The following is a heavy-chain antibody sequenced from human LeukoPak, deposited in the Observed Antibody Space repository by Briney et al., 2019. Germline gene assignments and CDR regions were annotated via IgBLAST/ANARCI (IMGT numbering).Heavy chain of an antibody. D-gene: IGHD2-15*01. CDR1: GGSISSTIYH. CDR3: ARHEYYCSGGSCYSSNWFDP. V-gene: IGHV4-39*01. CDR2: VYYNGST. Sequence: SDTLSLTCTVSGGSISSTIYHWVWLPQPPGKGLKWMGSVYYNGSTYYNPSLKSRVTISVDTSKNQFSVKLNSVTAADTAVYYCARHEYYCSGGSCYSSNWFDPWGQGTLVTVSS. J-gene: IGHJ5*02.